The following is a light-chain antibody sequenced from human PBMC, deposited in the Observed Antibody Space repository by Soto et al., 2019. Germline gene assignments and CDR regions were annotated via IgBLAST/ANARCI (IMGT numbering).Light chain of an antibody. J-gene: IGKJ4*01. CDR1: QSVSSN. CDR3: QQYNNWPLT. CDR2: GAS. V-gene: IGKV3-15*01. Sequence: EIVMTQSPATLSVSPGERATLSCRASQSVSSNLAWYQQKPGRAPRLLIYGASTRATGIPARFSGSGSVTEFTLTISSLQSEDFAVYYGQQYNNWPLTFGGGTKVEIK.